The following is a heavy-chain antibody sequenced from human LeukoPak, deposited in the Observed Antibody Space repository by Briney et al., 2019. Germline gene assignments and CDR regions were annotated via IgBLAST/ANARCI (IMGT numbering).Heavy chain of an antibody. Sequence: GGSLRLSCVASGSVFNSYEMSWVRQAPGKGLERLSYITGRGNTIYYADSVRGRFTISRDNAKLSLYLQMNTLRAEDTAIYYCARSLGPTKPFDFWGKRTPVTVSS. J-gene: IGHJ4*02. V-gene: IGHV3-48*03. CDR3: ARSLGPTKPFDF. CDR2: ITGRGNTI. CDR1: GSVFNSYE. D-gene: IGHD5-24*01.